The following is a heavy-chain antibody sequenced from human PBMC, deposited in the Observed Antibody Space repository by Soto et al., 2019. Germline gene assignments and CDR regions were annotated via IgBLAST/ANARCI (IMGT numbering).Heavy chain of an antibody. D-gene: IGHD5-12*01. J-gene: IGHJ5*02. V-gene: IGHV4-39*01. Sequence: PSETLSLTCTVSGGSISSSSYYWGWIRQPPGKGLEWIGSIYYSGSTYYNPSLKSRVTISVDTSKNQFSLKLSSVTAADTAVYYCARHRVDIVATITGWFDRWGQGTLVTVSS. CDR3: ARHRVDIVATITGWFDR. CDR2: IYYSGST. CDR1: GGSISSSSYY.